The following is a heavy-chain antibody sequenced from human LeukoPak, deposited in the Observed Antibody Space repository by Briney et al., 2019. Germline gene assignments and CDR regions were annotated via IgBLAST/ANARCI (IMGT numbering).Heavy chain of an antibody. CDR1: VISLTTRGGG. D-gene: IGHD1-1*01. CDR3: AHRRARHGTWNDGDFDF. Sequence: SGPTLANPTHPLSLTCTFSVISLTTRGGGVGWIRQPPGKALEWHALIYWYDDKRYSPSLKRRPTITKDTSKSQLVLTLSNMDAVETAKYCCAHRRARHGTWNDGDFDFWGQGTLVTVSS. CDR2: IYWYDDK. V-gene: IGHV2-5*01. J-gene: IGHJ4*02.